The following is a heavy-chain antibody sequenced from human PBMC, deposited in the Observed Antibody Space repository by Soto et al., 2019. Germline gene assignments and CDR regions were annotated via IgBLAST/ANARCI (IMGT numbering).Heavy chain of an antibody. V-gene: IGHV4-39*07. Sequence: SETLSLTCTVSGDSISSRSYYWGWIRQPPGKGLEWIGSFYYSGSTYYYTSLKSRVTISVDTSKNQFSLKLSSVTAADTAVYYCARVGGFGATTIDYWGQGTLVTVS. D-gene: IGHD3-10*01. CDR1: GDSISSRSYY. CDR2: FYYSGST. J-gene: IGHJ4*02. CDR3: ARVGGFGATTIDY.